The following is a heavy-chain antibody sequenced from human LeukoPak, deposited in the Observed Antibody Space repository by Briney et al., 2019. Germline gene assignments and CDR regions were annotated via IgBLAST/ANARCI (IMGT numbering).Heavy chain of an antibody. D-gene: IGHD3-10*01. V-gene: IGHV3-30*19. Sequence: GGSLRLSCEASGLTFSSYGMHWVRQAPGKGLEWVADISKDGRSKDYADSVKGRFTISRDNSKNTLYLQMNSLRAEDTAVYFCAREEYGEIYLDYWGQGTLVTVSS. CDR1: GLTFSSYG. CDR3: AREEYGEIYLDY. CDR2: ISKDGRSK. J-gene: IGHJ4*02.